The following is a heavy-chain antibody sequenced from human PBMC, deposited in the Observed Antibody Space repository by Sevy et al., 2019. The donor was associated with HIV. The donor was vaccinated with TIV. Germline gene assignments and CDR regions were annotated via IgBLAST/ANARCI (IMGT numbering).Heavy chain of an antibody. CDR1: GFTFSSYA. J-gene: IGHJ4*02. Sequence: GGCLRLSCAASGFTFSSYAMSCVRQAPGKGLEGVSAISGRGGSTYYADSVKGRFTISRDNSKNTLYLQMNSLRAEDTAVYYCAKVRFLEWLPTPLFDYWGQGTLVTVSS. D-gene: IGHD3-3*01. CDR3: AKVRFLEWLPTPLFDY. V-gene: IGHV3-23*01. CDR2: ISGRGGST.